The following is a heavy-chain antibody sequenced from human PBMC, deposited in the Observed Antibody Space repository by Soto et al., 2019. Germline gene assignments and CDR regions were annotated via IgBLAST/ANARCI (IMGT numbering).Heavy chain of an antibody. J-gene: IGHJ4*02. CDR2: IYYSGST. V-gene: IGHV4-59*01. D-gene: IGHD2-8*02. Sequence: SETLSLTCTISGDSLSSYYWTCIRQPPGKGLEWIGYIYYSGSTNYNPSLESRVTISVDTSKNQFSLKLSPVTAADTAVYYCARGHPHCTGWALWGQGTPVTVSS. CDR1: GDSLSSYY. CDR3: ARGHPHCTGWAL.